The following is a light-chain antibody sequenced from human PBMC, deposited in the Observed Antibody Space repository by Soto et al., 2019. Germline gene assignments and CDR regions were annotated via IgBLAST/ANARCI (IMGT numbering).Light chain of an antibody. CDR3: QHYNSYSP. J-gene: IGKJ4*02. Sequence: DSQMTQSPSTLSASVGDRVTITCRASQSISSLLAWYQQKPGQAPKLLIYKASTLESGFPSRFSGSGSGTEFTLTITSLQPDDFATYYCQHYNSYSPFGGGTKVEIK. CDR1: QSISSL. V-gene: IGKV1-5*03. CDR2: KAS.